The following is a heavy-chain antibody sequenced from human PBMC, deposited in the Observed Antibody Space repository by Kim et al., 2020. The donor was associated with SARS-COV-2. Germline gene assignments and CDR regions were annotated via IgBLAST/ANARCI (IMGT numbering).Heavy chain of an antibody. Sequence: GGSLRLSCAASGFSFSNYWMHWVRQAPGKGLVWVARIKTDGSTTAYADSVKGRFTISRYNAKNTLYLQMSSLRAEDTAVYFCARDLEWVLYDYWGQGTLV. CDR2: IKTDGSTT. D-gene: IGHD3-3*01. J-gene: IGHJ4*02. V-gene: IGHV3-74*01. CDR1: GFSFSNYW. CDR3: ARDLEWVLYDY.